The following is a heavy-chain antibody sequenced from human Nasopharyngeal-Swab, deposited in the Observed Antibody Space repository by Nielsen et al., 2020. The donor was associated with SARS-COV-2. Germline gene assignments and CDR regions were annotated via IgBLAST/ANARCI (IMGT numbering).Heavy chain of an antibody. CDR2: INHSGST. J-gene: IGHJ6*03. CDR3: ARGLSGIVPAPILGLGPYYSYYYMDV. D-gene: IGHD2-2*01. V-gene: IGHV4-34*01. Sequence: GSLRLSCAVYGGSFSAYYWGWIRQPPGKGLEWIAEINHSGSTNYNPSLESRVTISVDTSKNQFSLKLSSVTAADTAVYYCARGLSGIVPAPILGLGPYYSYYYMDVWGKGTTVTVSS. CDR1: GGSFSAYY.